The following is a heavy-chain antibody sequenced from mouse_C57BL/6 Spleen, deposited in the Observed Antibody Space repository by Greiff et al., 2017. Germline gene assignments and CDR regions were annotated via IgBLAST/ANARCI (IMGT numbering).Heavy chain of an antibody. D-gene: IGHD1-1*01. CDR3: AITTVVATKYFDV. Sequence: VQLQQSGAELASPGASVTLSCKASGYTFTDHIMNWVKKRPGQGLEWIGRIYPVSGETNYNQKFMGKATFAVDRSSSTVYMVLNSLTSEDPAVSYCAITTVVATKYFDVWGTGTTVTVSS. J-gene: IGHJ1*03. CDR2: IYPVSGET. CDR1: GYTFTDHI. V-gene: IGHV1-11*01.